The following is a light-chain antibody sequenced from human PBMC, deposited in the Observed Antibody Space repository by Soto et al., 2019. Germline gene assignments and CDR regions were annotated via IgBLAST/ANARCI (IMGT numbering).Light chain of an antibody. CDR2: GIS. CDR3: QQYVTSSPRT. V-gene: IGKV3-20*01. Sequence: EMVLTQSPGTLSLSPGERATLSCRASHTISSSYLAWYQQKPGQAPRLLMYGISRRATGIPDRFSGSGSGTDFTLTITRLEPEDCAVYYCQQYVTSSPRTFGQGTKVEIK. CDR1: HTISSSY. J-gene: IGKJ1*01.